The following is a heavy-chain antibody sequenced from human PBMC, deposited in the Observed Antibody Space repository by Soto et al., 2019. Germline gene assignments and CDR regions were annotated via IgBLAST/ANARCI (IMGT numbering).Heavy chain of an antibody. CDR3: ARGTYRSKTDFDY. CDR1: GFTFSDYY. Sequence: GGSLSPSCPASGFTFSDYYMTWIRQAPGSGLEWVSYISSSSGTISYANSVKGRFTISRDNAQNSLYLQMTSLRAEDTAVYYCARGTYRSKTDFDYWGQGTLVT. J-gene: IGHJ4*02. V-gene: IGHV3-11*01. D-gene: IGHD6-13*01. CDR2: ISSSSGTI.